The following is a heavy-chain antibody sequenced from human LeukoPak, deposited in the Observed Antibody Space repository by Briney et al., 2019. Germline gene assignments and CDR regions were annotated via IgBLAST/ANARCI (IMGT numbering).Heavy chain of an antibody. Sequence: ASVKVSCKASGYTFTAYYMHWVRQAPGQGLEWMGWINPHSGGTTYAQKFQGRVTMTRDKSISTAYMDLSSLRSDDTAVYYCATDVPHDINSYFDYWGQGTLVTVSS. CDR3: ATDVPHDINSYFDY. CDR2: INPHSGGT. V-gene: IGHV1-2*02. CDR1: GYTFTAYY. D-gene: IGHD2-15*01. J-gene: IGHJ4*02.